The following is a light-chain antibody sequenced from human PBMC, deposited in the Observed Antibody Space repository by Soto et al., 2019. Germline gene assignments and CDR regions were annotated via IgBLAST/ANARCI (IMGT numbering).Light chain of an antibody. J-gene: IGKJ2*01. CDR3: LQATHWQHT. Sequence: DVVLTQSPLSLSVTLGQPSSISCGSSRSLVHSDGNIYLIWFQQRPGQSPRRLIYQVSNRDSGVPDRFSGSGSVTDFTLKISRVEAEDVGVYYCLQATHWQHTFGQGTKVDIK. CDR2: QVS. CDR1: RSLVHSDGNIY. V-gene: IGKV2-30*02.